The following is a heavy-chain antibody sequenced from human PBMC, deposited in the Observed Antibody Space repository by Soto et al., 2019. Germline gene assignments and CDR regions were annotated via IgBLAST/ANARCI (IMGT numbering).Heavy chain of an antibody. CDR1: GFTVSSNY. J-gene: IGHJ6*02. CDR2: IYSGGST. V-gene: IGHV3-53*01. Sequence: TGGSLRLSCAASGFTVSSNYMSWVRQAPGKGLEWVSVIYSGGSTYYADSVRGRFTISRDNSKNTLYLQMKSLRAEDTPVYYCARDPPATRHGMDVWGQGTTVTVSS. CDR3: ARDPPATRHGMDV.